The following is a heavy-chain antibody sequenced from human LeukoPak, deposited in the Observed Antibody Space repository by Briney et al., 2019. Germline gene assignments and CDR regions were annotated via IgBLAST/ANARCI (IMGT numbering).Heavy chain of an antibody. V-gene: IGHV3-33*01. D-gene: IGHD3-3*02. Sequence: GRSLRLSCAASGFTFSSYGMYWVRQAPGKGLEWVAVIWYDGSNKYYTDSVKGRFTISRDNSKNTLYLQMNSLRAEDTAVYYCARDISRGNYFDYWGQGTLVTVSS. CDR3: ARDISRGNYFDY. CDR2: IWYDGSNK. J-gene: IGHJ4*02. CDR1: GFTFSSYG.